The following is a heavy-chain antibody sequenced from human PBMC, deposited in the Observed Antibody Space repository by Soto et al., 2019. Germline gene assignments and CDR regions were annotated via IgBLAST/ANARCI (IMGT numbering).Heavy chain of an antibody. CDR1: GGSISSGGYY. CDR2: MYYSGST. Sequence: QVQLQESGPGLVKPSQTLSLTCTVSGGSISSGGYYWSWIRQHPGKGLEWIGYMYYSGSTYYNPSLKSRVTISVDTSNNQFSLKLSSVTAADTAVYYCARSGYCSKGVCYTTPLFDYWGQGTLVTVSS. J-gene: IGHJ4*02. D-gene: IGHD2-8*01. CDR3: ARSGYCSKGVCYTTPLFDY. V-gene: IGHV4-31*03.